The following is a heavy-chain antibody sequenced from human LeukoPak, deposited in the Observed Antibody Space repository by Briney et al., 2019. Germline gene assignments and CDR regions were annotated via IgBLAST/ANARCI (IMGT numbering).Heavy chain of an antibody. CDR1: GYTFTSYG. J-gene: IGHJ3*02. V-gene: IGHV1-18*01. D-gene: IGHD3-22*01. Sequence: ASVQVSCKASGYTFTSYGISWVRQAPGQGLEWMGWISAYHNGHTNYTEQLRGRHTMTTDTSTSTAYMELRSLRSDDPAVYHCARDGHSSGYYQTDAFHIWGQGAMVTVSS. CDR2: ISAYHNGHT. CDR3: ARDGHSSGYYQTDAFHI.